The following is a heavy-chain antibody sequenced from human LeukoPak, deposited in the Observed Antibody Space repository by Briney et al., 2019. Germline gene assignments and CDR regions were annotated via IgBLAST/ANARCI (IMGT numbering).Heavy chain of an antibody. V-gene: IGHV5-51*01. CDR2: IYPGDSDT. CDR1: GYSFTRYW. Sequence: GESLKISCKGSGYSFTRYWIGWVRQMPGKGLEWMGIIYPGDSDTRYSPSFQGQVTISADKSISTAYLQWSSLKAPDTAMYYCARQDSGSYYSDIDYRGQGTLVTVSS. D-gene: IGHD1-26*01. CDR3: ARQDSGSYYSDIDY. J-gene: IGHJ4*02.